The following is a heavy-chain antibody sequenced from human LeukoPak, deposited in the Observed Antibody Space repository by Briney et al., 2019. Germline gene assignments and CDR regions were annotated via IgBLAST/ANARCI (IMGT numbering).Heavy chain of an antibody. V-gene: IGHV4-59*08. CDR1: GGSISSYY. CDR2: IYYSGST. D-gene: IGHD2-15*01. CDR3: ARGHCSGGSCYSANLNYFDY. J-gene: IGHJ4*02. Sequence: SETLSLTCTVSGGSISSYYWSWIRQPPGKGLEWIGYIYYSGSTNYNPSLKSRVTISVDTSKNQFSLKLSSVTAADTAVYYCARGHCSGGSCYSANLNYFDYWGQGTLVTVSS.